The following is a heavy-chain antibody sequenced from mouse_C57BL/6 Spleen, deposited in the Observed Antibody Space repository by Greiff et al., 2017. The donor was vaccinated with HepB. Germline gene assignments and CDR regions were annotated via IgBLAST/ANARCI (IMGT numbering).Heavy chain of an antibody. Sequence: DVQLVESGGGLVKPGGSLKLSCAASGFTFSSYAMSWVRQTPEKRLEWVATISDGGSYTYYPDNVKGRFTISRDNAKNNLYLQMSHLKSEDTAMYYCARYDYDVDYAMDYWGQGTSVTVSS. CDR3: ARYDYDVDYAMDY. J-gene: IGHJ4*01. CDR1: GFTFSSYA. CDR2: ISDGGSYT. V-gene: IGHV5-4*01. D-gene: IGHD2-4*01.